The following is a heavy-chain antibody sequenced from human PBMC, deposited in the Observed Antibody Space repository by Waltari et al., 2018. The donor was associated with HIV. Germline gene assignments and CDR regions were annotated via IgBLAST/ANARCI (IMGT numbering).Heavy chain of an antibody. CDR3: AKASRSTFDGYGMDV. V-gene: IGHV3-43D*04. D-gene: IGHD3-9*01. J-gene: IGHJ6*02. Sequence: SGGHFLHPGDSLTLSCAPSGFLVTTNAMTWVRQAPGKGLEWVSLISWNGGNTLYADSVKGRFTISRDNSKNSLYLQMNSLRAEDTALYYCAKASRSTFDGYGMDVWGQGTTVTVSS. CDR1: GFLVTTNA. CDR2: ISWNGGNT.